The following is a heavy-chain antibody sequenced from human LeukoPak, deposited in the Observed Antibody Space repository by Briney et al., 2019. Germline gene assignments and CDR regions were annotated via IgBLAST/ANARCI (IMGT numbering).Heavy chain of an antibody. D-gene: IGHD3-10*01. J-gene: IGHJ4*02. V-gene: IGHV4-61*02. CDR2: IYTSEST. CDR3: ARGGGATRIDY. Sequence: SETLSLTYSVSGDSIRRGTYYWSWIRQPAGKGLEWIGRIYTSESTSYNPALKSRVTISVDTSKNQFSLKLTSVTAADTAVYYCARGGGATRIDYWGQGTLVSVSS. CDR1: GDSIRRGTYY.